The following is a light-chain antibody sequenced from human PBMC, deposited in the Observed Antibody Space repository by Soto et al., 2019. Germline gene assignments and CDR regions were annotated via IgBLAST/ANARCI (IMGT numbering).Light chain of an antibody. CDR1: ISNIGNNY. J-gene: IGLJ3*02. Sequence: QSVLTQPPSASGTPGQRVTISCSGSISNIGNNYVYWYQQLSGTAPKLLIYRNDQRPSGVPDRFSGSTSGTSASLAISGLRSEDEADYYCAAWDDSLTAPVFGGGTKLTVL. CDR2: RND. CDR3: AAWDDSLTAPV. V-gene: IGLV1-47*01.